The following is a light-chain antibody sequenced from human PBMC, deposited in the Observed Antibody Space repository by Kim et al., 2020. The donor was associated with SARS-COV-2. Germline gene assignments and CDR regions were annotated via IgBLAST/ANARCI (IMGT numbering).Light chain of an antibody. Sequence: SASVGDRVTITCQASQDISNYLNWYQQKPGKAPKLLIYDASYLETGVPSRFSGSGSGTDFTFSISSLQPEDIATYYCQQYDNLPHTFGQGTKLEIK. CDR3: QQYDNLPHT. CDR1: QDISNY. V-gene: IGKV1-33*01. CDR2: DAS. J-gene: IGKJ2*01.